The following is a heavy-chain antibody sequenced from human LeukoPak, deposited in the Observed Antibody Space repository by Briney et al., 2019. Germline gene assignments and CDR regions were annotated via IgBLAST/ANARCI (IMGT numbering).Heavy chain of an antibody. V-gene: IGHV3-7*03. CDR2: IKQDGTEK. Sequence: PGGSLRLSCAASGFTFSSYGMSWVRQAPGKGLEWVANIKQDGTEKFYVDSVKGRFTISKDSAKNSLYLQMNSLRAEDTAVYYCARVGYQLPTFDAFDFWGQGTMVTVSS. CDR1: GFTFSSYG. D-gene: IGHD2-2*01. J-gene: IGHJ3*01. CDR3: ARVGYQLPTFDAFDF.